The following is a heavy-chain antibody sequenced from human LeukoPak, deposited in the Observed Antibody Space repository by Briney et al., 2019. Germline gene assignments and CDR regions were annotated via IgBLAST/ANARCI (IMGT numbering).Heavy chain of an antibody. V-gene: IGHV3-13*01. CDR1: GFTLTNYA. CDR3: ARGTEGDY. Sequence: GGSLRLSCAASGFTLTNYAMHWVRQPAGEGLEWVSALGTAGDTFYPGSVKGRFSISRDNAKKSLFLQMNSLRVEDTAVYYCARGTEGDYWGQGTLVTVSS. D-gene: IGHD3/OR15-3a*01. J-gene: IGHJ4*02. CDR2: LGTAGDT.